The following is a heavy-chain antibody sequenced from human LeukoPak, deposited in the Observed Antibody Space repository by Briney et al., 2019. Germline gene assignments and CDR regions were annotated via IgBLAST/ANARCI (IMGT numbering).Heavy chain of an antibody. CDR1: GGSISSYY. J-gene: IGHJ3*02. CDR2: IYYSGST. V-gene: IGHV4-59*01. D-gene: IGHD3-3*01. CDR3: ARARYDHYDFWSGPTGGAFDI. Sequence: SETLSLTCTVSGGSISSYYWSWIRQPPGKGLEWIGYIYYSGSTNYNPSLKSRVTISVDTSKNQFSLKLSSVTAADTAVYYCARARYDHYDFWSGPTGGAFDIWGQGTMVTVSS.